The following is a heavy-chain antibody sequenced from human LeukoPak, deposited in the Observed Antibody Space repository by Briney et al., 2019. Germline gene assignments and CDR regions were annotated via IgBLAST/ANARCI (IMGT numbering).Heavy chain of an antibody. CDR2: IKSKTDGGTT. D-gene: IGHD3-22*01. Sequence: GGSLRLSCAASGFTFSNAWMSWVRQAPGKGLEWVGRIKSKTDGGTTDYAAPVKGRFTISRDDSKNTLYLQMNSLKTEDTAVYYCTTDWDYYDSSGYYYFDYWGQGTLVTVSS. CDR1: GFTFSNAW. V-gene: IGHV3-15*01. J-gene: IGHJ4*02. CDR3: TTDWDYYDSSGYYYFDY.